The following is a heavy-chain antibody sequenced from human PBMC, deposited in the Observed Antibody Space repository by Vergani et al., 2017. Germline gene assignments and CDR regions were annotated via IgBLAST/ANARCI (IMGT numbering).Heavy chain of an antibody. V-gene: IGHV3-30*02. J-gene: IGHJ4*02. Sequence: QVQLVESGGGVVQRGGSLRLSCATSGFTLSNHDMQWIRQGPGKGLEFVAFIQFDGSNQYYADSVKGRFTLSRDFSKNTLYLQMNSQRTDDTATYYCAKHFRGWGIDYWGQGTQVIVSS. D-gene: IGHD3-16*01. CDR3: AKHFRGWGIDY. CDR1: GFTLSNHD. CDR2: IQFDGSNQ.